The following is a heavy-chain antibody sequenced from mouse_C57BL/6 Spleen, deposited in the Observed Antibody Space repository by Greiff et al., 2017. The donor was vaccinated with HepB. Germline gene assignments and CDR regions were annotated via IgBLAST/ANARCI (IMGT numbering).Heavy chain of an antibody. J-gene: IGHJ2*01. D-gene: IGHD2-1*01. CDR1: GYTFTSYW. CDR2: IYPGSGST. CDR3: ARKGGNWYYFDY. V-gene: IGHV1-55*01. Sequence: QVQLQQPGAELVKPGASVKMSCKASGYTFTSYWITWVKQRPGQGLECIGDIYPGSGSTNYNEKFKSKATLTVDTSSSTAYMQLSSLTSEDSAVYYCARKGGNWYYFDYWGQGTTLTVSS.